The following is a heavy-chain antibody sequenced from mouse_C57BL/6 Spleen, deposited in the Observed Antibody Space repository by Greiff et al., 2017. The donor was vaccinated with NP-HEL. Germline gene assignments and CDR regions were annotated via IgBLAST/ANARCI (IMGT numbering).Heavy chain of an antibody. J-gene: IGHJ3*01. Sequence: DVMLVESGEGLVKPGGSLKLSCAASGFTFSSYAMSWVRQTPEKRLEWVAYISSGGDYIYYADTVKGRFTISRDNARNTLYLQMSSLKSEDTAMYYCTRDRVYDYDGGFAYWGQGTLVTVSA. CDR1: GFTFSSYA. V-gene: IGHV5-9-1*02. CDR3: TRDRVYDYDGGFAY. D-gene: IGHD2-4*01. CDR2: ISSGGDYI.